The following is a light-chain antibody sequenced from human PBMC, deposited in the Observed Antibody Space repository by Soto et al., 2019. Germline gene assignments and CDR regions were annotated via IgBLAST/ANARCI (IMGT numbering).Light chain of an antibody. CDR1: SSNIGNDY. V-gene: IGLV1-51*01. Sequence: QSVLTQPPSVSAAPGQRVTTSCSGSSSNIGNDYVSWYQQLPGTAPKLLIYDNNNRPSGIPDRFSGSKSGTSATLGITGLQTGDEADYYCGAWDSSLSVWVFGGGTKLTVL. CDR2: DNN. CDR3: GAWDSSLSVWV. J-gene: IGLJ3*02.